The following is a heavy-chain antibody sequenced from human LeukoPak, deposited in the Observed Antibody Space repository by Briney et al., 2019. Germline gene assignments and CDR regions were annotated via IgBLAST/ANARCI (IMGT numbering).Heavy chain of an antibody. CDR2: IYYSGST. Sequence: PSETLSLTCTVSGGSISSYYWSWIRQPPGKGLEWIGYIYYSGSTNYNPSLKSRVTISVDTSKNQFSLKLSSVTAADTAVYYCARVYSGSPGDYWGQGTLVTVSS. D-gene: IGHD1-26*01. CDR1: GGSISSYY. V-gene: IGHV4-59*01. J-gene: IGHJ4*02. CDR3: ARVYSGSPGDY.